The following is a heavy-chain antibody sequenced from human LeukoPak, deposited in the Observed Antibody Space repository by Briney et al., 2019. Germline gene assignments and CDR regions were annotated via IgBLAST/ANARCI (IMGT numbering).Heavy chain of an antibody. CDR3: AIGGPSIVVVVAAEITFDY. D-gene: IGHD2-15*01. Sequence: AAVTVSCKASGYTFTGYYMHWVRQPPGQGLEWMGWINPNSGGTNYAQKFQVRVTMTRDTSISTAYMELSRLRSDDTAVYDCAIGGPSIVVVVAAEITFDYWGQGTLVTVSS. V-gene: IGHV1-2*02. CDR1: GYTFTGYY. J-gene: IGHJ4*02. CDR2: INPNSGGT.